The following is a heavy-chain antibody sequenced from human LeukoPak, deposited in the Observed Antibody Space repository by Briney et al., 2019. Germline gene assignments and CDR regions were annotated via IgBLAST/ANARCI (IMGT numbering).Heavy chain of an antibody. J-gene: IGHJ6*02. CDR2: INHSGST. CDR3: ARGFSTMIVAYYYYGMDV. Sequence: SETLSLTCAVYGGSFSSYYWSWIRQPPGKGLEWIGEINHSGSTNYNPSLKSRVTISVDTSKNQFSLKLSSVTAADTAVYYCARGFSTMIVAYYYYGMDVWGQGTTVTVSS. CDR1: GGSFSSYY. D-gene: IGHD3-22*01. V-gene: IGHV4-34*01.